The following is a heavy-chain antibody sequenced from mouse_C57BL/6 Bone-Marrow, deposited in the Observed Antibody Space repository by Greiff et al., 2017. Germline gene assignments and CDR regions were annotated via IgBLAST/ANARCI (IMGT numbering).Heavy chain of an antibody. D-gene: IGHD2-2*01. Sequence: QVQLQQPGAELVRPGTSVKLSCKASGYTFTSYWMHWVKQRPGQGLEWIGVIDPSDSYTNYNQKFKGKATLTVDTASSTAYMQLSSLTSEDAAVYDCARGGWLRYAMDYWGQGTSVTVSS. CDR3: ARGGWLRYAMDY. CDR2: IDPSDSYT. CDR1: GYTFTSYW. J-gene: IGHJ4*01. V-gene: IGHV1-59*01.